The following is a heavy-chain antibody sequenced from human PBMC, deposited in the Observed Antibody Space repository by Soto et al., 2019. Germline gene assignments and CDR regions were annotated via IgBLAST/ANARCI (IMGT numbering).Heavy chain of an antibody. V-gene: IGHV4-30-4*01. J-gene: IGHJ4*02. CDR2: IYYSGST. D-gene: IGHD4-17*01. Sequence: QVQLQESGPGLVKPSQTLSLTCTVSGGSISSGDYYWCWIRQPPGKGLEWIGYIYYSGSTYYNPSLKSRVTISVDTSKSQFSLKLSSVTAADTAVYYCASEEEGNGDYVFDYWGQGTLVTVSS. CDR1: GGSISSGDYY. CDR3: ASEEEGNGDYVFDY.